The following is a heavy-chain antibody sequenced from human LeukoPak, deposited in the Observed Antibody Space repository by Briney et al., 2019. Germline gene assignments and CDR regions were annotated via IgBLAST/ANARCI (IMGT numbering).Heavy chain of an antibody. CDR1: GYTFSGDY. D-gene: IGHD1-26*01. CDR2: INPSTGGT. V-gene: IGHV1-2*06. Sequence: ASVKVSCKASGYTFSGDYVHWVRQAPGQGLEWMGRINPSTGGTTYAQKFQGRVTMTRDTSVSTAYMELNRLTSDDTAVYFCARDRNLYSGSFASWGQGTLVTDSS. J-gene: IGHJ4*02. CDR3: ARDRNLYSGSFAS.